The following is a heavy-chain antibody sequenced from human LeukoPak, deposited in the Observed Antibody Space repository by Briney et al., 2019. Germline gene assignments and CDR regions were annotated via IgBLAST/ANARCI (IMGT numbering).Heavy chain of an antibody. CDR3: ARESGSYYYYMDV. J-gene: IGHJ6*03. V-gene: IGHV3-20*04. CDR1: GFPFDDYG. D-gene: IGHD1-26*01. Sequence: GGSLRLSCAASGFPFDDYGMTWVRQAPGKGLEWVSGINWNGGSTGYADSVKGRFTISRDNAKSSLYLQMNSLRAEDTALYYCARESGSYYYYMDVWGKGTTVTVSS. CDR2: INWNGGST.